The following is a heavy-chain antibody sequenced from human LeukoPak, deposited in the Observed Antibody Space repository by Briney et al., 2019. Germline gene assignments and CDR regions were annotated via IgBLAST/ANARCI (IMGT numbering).Heavy chain of an antibody. CDR3: ARQGTQWLTYYYYYYGMDV. D-gene: IGHD6-19*01. CDR1: GGSISSSSYY. J-gene: IGHJ6*02. V-gene: IGHV4-39*01. Sequence: SSETLSLTCTVSGGSISSSSYYWGWIRQPPGQGLEWIGSIYYSGSTYYNPSLKSRVTISVDTSKNQFSLKLSSVTAADTAVYYCARQGTQWLTYYYYYYGMDVWGQGTTVTVSS. CDR2: IYYSGST.